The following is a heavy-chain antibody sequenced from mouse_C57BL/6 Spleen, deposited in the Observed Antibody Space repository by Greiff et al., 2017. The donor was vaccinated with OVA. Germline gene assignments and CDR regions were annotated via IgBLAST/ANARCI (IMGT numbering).Heavy chain of an antibody. J-gene: IGHJ3*01. D-gene: IGHD1-1*01. Sequence: QVQLQQPGAELVMPGASVKLSCKASGYTFTSYWMHWVKQRPGQGLEWIGEIDPSDSYTNYNQKFKGKSTLTVDKSSSTAYMQLSSLTSEDSAVYYCARSDDYGTTWFAYWGQGTLVTVSA. CDR3: ARSDDYGTTWFAY. CDR2: IDPSDSYT. V-gene: IGHV1-69*01. CDR1: GYTFTSYW.